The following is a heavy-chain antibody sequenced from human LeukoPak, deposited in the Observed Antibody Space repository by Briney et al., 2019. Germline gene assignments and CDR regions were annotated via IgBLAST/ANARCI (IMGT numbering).Heavy chain of an antibody. J-gene: IGHJ3*01. CDR1: GGSISSYY. D-gene: IGHD3-22*01. V-gene: IGHV4-4*07. CDR2: IYTSGSI. Sequence: SETLSLTCSVSGGSISSYYWSWIRQSAEKGLKWIGRIYTSGSIDYNPSLKSRVTISVDKSKNQFSLKLSSVTAADTAVYSCARLLDNDISGDPDTFDVWGQGTTVIVSS. CDR3: ARLLDNDISGDPDTFDV.